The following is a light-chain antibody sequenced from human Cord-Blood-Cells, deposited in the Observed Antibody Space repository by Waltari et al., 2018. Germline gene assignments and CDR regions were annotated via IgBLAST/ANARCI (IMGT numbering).Light chain of an antibody. CDR1: QSISSY. V-gene: IGKV1-39*01. J-gene: IGKJ3*01. Sequence: DIKMTHSPSSLSASVGDRGTITCRASQSISSYLNWYQQKPGKAPKLLIYAASSLQSGVPSRFSGSGSGTDFTLTISSLQPEDVATYYCQQSYSTPPFTFGPGTKVDIK. CDR3: QQSYSTPPFT. CDR2: AAS.